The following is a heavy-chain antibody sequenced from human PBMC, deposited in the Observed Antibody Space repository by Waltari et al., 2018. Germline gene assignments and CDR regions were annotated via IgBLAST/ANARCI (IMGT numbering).Heavy chain of an antibody. J-gene: IGHJ5*02. D-gene: IGHD1-20*01. V-gene: IGHV3-7*03. CDR1: GFTLSTYW. CDR3: AREGITLGAFDP. Sequence: EAQLVESGGDLVQRGGSRRLSCAASGFTLSTYWMSWVRQSPGKGLEWLANINQDGSDKFYMDSVKGRFTISRDNAKNSLFLEMNSLRGDDTAVYFCAREGITLGAFDPWGQGTLVTVSS. CDR2: INQDGSDK.